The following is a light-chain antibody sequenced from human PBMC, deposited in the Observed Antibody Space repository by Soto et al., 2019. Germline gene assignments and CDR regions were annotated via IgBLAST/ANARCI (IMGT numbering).Light chain of an antibody. Sequence: QPVLTQPPSVSGAPGQRVTFSCTGSSSNIGAGYDVHWYQQLPGTAPKLLIYANNNRPSGVPDRFSGSKSGTSASLAITGLQAEDEADYYCQSYDSSLSGDVFGTGTKLTVL. CDR3: QSYDSSLSGDV. V-gene: IGLV1-40*01. J-gene: IGLJ1*01. CDR2: ANN. CDR1: SSNIGAGYD.